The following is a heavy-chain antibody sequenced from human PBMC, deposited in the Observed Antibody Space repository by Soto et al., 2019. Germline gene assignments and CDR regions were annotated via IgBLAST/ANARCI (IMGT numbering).Heavy chain of an antibody. CDR1: GFSLSTSGVG. Sequence: SGPTLVNPTHTLTLTCTFSGFSLSTSGVGVGWIRPPPGKALDWLALIYWNAAKRYSPSLKSRLTITKHTSKNQVVLTMTKTDPVDTATYYCEHRRGLGEVPAAIVIGWFDPWGQGTLVTVSS. CDR2: IYWNAAK. D-gene: IGHD2-2*02. CDR3: EHRRGLGEVPAAIVIGWFDP. J-gene: IGHJ5*02. V-gene: IGHV2-5*01.